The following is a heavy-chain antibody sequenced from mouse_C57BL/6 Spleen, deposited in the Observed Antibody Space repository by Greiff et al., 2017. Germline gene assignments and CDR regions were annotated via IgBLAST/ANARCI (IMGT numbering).Heavy chain of an antibody. J-gene: IGHJ1*03. V-gene: IGHV1-69*01. CDR1: GYTFTSYW. CDR3: ARWGTTVVAWYFDV. CDR2: IDPSDSYT. Sequence: QVQLQQPGAELVMPGASVKLSCKASGYTFTSYWMHWVKRRPGQGLEWIGEIDPSDSYTNYNQKFKGKSTLTVDKSSSTAYMQLSSLTSEDSAVYYCARWGTTVVAWYFDVWGTGTTVTVSS. D-gene: IGHD1-1*01.